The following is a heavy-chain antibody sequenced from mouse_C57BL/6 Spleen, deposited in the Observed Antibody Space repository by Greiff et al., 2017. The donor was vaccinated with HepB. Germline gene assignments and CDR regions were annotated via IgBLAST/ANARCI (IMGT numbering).Heavy chain of an antibody. CDR3: ARRTTALDY. CDR2: IRNKANGYTT. J-gene: IGHJ2*01. V-gene: IGHV7-3*01. Sequence: EVKLMESGGGLVQPGGSLSLSCAASGFTFTDYYMSWVRQPPGKALEWLGFIRNKANGYTTEYSASVKGRFTISRDNSQSILYLQMNALRAEDSATYYCARRTTALDYWGQGTTLTVSS. CDR1: GFTFTDYY. D-gene: IGHD1-2*01.